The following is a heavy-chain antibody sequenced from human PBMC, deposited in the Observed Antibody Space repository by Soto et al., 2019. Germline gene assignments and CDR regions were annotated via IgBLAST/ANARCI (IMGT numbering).Heavy chain of an antibody. V-gene: IGHV4-34*01. CDR1: GGSFSGYY. CDR3: ASGKWLRSGAPFDY. J-gene: IGHJ4*02. CDR2: INHSAST. Sequence: QVQLQQWGAGLLKPSETLSLTCAVYGGSFSGYYWSWIRQPPGKGLEWIGEINHSASTNYNPSLKSRVTISVDTSKNQFSLKLSSVTAADTAVYYCASGKWLRSGAPFDYWGQGTLVTVSS. D-gene: IGHD5-12*01.